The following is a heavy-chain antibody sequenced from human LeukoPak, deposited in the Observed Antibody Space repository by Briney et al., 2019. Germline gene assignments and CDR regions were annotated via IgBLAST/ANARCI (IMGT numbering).Heavy chain of an antibody. CDR1: GGSFSGYY. CDR2: INHSGST. D-gene: IGHD4-17*01. CDR3: ARGGYGDYFDY. V-gene: IGHV4-34*01. J-gene: IGHJ4*02. Sequence: SETLSLTCAVYGGSFSGYYWSWIRQPPGKGLEWIGEINHSGSTNYNPSLKSRVTISVDTSKNQFSLKLSSVTAADTAVYYCARGGYGDYFDYWGQGTLVTVSS.